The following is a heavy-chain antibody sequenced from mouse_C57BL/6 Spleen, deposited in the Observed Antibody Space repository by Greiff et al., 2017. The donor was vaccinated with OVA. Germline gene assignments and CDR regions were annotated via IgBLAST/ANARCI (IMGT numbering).Heavy chain of an antibody. J-gene: IGHJ2*01. Sequence: EVQLQQSGAELVRPGASVKLSCTASGFNIKDDYMHWVKQRPEQGLEWIGWIDPENGDTEYASKFQGKATITADTSSNTAYLQLSSLTSEDTAVYYCTTSTHFYWGQGTTLTVSS. V-gene: IGHV14-4*01. CDR1: GFNIKDDY. CDR3: TTSTHFY. CDR2: IDPENGDT.